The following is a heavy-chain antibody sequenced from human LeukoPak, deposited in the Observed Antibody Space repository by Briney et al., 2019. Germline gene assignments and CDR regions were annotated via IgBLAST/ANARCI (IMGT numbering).Heavy chain of an antibody. Sequence: PSETLSLTCTVSGYSISSGYYWGWIRQPPGKGLEWIGSIYHSGSTYYNPSLKSRVTISVDTSKNQFSLKLSSVTAADTAVYYCARDLQYGQGAFDIWGQGTMVTVSS. CDR2: IYHSGST. V-gene: IGHV4-38-2*02. CDR1: GYSISSGYY. D-gene: IGHD5-24*01. J-gene: IGHJ3*02. CDR3: ARDLQYGQGAFDI.